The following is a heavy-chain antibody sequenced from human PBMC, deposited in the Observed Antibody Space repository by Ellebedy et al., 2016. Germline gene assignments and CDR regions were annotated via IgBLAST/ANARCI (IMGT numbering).Heavy chain of an antibody. J-gene: IGHJ5*02. CDR2: ISYDGSNK. D-gene: IGHD2-21*02. CDR3: TRDWWGLGVS. V-gene: IGHV3-30-3*01. Sequence: GGSLRLSCAASGFTFSNYAMHWVRQAPGKGLEWVAVISYDGSNKYYADSVKGRFTISRDNFKNTVYLQMNSLRAEDTAMYYCTRDWWGLGVSWGQGTLVTVSS. CDR1: GFTFSNYA.